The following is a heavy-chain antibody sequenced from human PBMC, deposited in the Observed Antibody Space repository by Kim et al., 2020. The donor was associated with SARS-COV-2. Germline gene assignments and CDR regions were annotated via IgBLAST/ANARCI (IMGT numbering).Heavy chain of an antibody. CDR3: ARDLIRSTGFDY. CDR1: GCSISSSNW. Sequence: SETLSLTCAVSGCSISSSNWWSWVRQPPGKGVWGFGEIYHSGSTNYNPSLKSRVTISVDKSKNQFSLKLGSVNAADTAVYYCARDLIRSTGFDYWGQGTLVTVSS. J-gene: IGHJ4*02. CDR2: IYHSGST. V-gene: IGHV4-4*02. D-gene: IGHD3-16*01.